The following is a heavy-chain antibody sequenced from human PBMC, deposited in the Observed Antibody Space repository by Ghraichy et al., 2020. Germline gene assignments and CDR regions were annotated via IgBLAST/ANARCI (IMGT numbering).Heavy chain of an antibody. D-gene: IGHD3-3*01. CDR3: ARHKGRFLDGYMDV. CDR2: IYYSGST. CDR1: GGSISSYY. V-gene: IGHV4-59*08. Sequence: SETLSLTCTVSGGSISSYYWSWIRQPPGKGLEWIGYIYYSGSTNYNPSLKSRVTISVDTSKNQFSLKLSSVTAADTAVYYCARHKGRFLDGYMDVWGKGTTVTVSS. J-gene: IGHJ6*03.